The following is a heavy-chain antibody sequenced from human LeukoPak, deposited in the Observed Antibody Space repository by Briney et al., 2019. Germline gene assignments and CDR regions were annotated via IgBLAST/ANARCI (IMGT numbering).Heavy chain of an antibody. CDR1: GYTFTGYA. CDR2: INAGNGNT. V-gene: IGHV1-3*01. J-gene: IGHJ4*02. CDR3: ARGFWNRGTWGPYYFDY. Sequence: ASVKVSCKASGYTFTGYAMQWVRQAPGQRLEWMGWINAGNGNTKYPQKFQGRFTITRDTSAGTAYMDLSSLGSEDTAVYYCARGFWNRGTWGPYYFDYWGQGTLVTVSS. D-gene: IGHD3-3*01.